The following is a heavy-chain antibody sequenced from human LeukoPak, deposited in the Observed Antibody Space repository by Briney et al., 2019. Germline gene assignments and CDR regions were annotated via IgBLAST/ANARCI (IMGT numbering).Heavy chain of an antibody. V-gene: IGHV4-31*03. D-gene: IGHD3-22*01. CDR1: GGSISSGGYY. CDR3: ARGMFSGGYYSNFDY. Sequence: PSETLSLTCTVSGGSISSGGYYWSWIRQHPGKGLEWIGYIYYSGSTYYNPSLKSRVTISVDTSKNQFSLKLSSVTAADTAVYYCARGMFSGGYYSNFDYWGQGTLVTVSS. J-gene: IGHJ4*02. CDR2: IYYSGST.